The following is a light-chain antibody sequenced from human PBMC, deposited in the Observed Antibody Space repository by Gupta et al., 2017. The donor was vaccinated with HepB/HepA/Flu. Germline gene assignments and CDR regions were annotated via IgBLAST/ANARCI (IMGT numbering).Light chain of an antibody. CDR3: GSYTSSSTWV. V-gene: IGLV2-18*02. CDR1: SSDIGGYNR. CDR2: EVS. Sequence: QSALTQPPSVSGSPGQSVTISCTGTSSDIGGYNRVSWYQQPPGTAPKLIIYEVSNRPSGVPVRFSGSKSGNTASLTISGLQAEDEADYYCGSYTSSSTWVFGGWTKVTVL. J-gene: IGLJ3*02.